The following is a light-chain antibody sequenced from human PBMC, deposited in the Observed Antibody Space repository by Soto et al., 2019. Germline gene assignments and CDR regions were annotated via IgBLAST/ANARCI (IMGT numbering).Light chain of an antibody. J-gene: IGLJ2*01. CDR3: CSYAVSSTYVV. V-gene: IGLV2-23*02. Sequence: QSALTQPASVSGSPGQSITISCTGTSSDVGSYNLVSWYQQHPGKAPKLMIYEVSKRPSGVSNRFSGSKSGNTASLTISGLQAEDEADYYCCSYAVSSTYVVFGGGTNLTVL. CDR1: SSDVGSYNL. CDR2: EVS.